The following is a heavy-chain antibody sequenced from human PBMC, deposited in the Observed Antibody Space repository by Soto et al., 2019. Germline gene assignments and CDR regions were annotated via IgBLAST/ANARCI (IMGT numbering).Heavy chain of an antibody. CDR2: LYDVDGS. J-gene: IGHJ3*01. Sequence: DVQLVESGGGLIQPGESLRLSCVAFGFTISGKKYVAWVRQAPGKGLEWVSALYDVDGSFYADSVKGRFTTSSDSSKTTCKPQNNDLRPDDTAVYYCATWHEREHAYDVWGQGTTVTVSS. V-gene: IGHV3-53*01. CDR3: ATWHEREHAYDV. CDR1: GFTISGKKY. D-gene: IGHD1-1*01.